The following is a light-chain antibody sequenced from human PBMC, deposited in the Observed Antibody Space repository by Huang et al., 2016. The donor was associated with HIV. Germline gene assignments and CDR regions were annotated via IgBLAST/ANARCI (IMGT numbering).Light chain of an antibody. Sequence: EIVMTQSPATLSVSPGERVTLSCRASQSLSSQLAWYQQKRGQAPRLLIYGVSTRATDIPARFSGSGSGTDFTLTINSLQSEDLATYYCQQYNDWPLTFGQGTEVEIK. CDR1: QSLSSQ. V-gene: IGKV3-15*01. CDR3: QQYNDWPLT. J-gene: IGKJ1*01. CDR2: GVS.